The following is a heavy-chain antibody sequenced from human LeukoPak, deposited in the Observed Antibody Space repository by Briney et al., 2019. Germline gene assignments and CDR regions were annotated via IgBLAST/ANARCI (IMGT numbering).Heavy chain of an antibody. CDR2: INTKSGYT. CDR3: ARGTGVRYCSNGVCYTSHY. D-gene: IGHD2-8*01. V-gene: IGHV1-8*03. CDR1: GYTFTSLD. Sequence: ASVKVSCKASGYTFTSLDINWVRQATGQGLEWMGWINTKSGYTGYAQHFQGRVTITRDTSISTAYMELSSLRSEDTAMYYCARGTGVRYCSNGVCYTSHYWGQGTLVTVSS. J-gene: IGHJ4*02.